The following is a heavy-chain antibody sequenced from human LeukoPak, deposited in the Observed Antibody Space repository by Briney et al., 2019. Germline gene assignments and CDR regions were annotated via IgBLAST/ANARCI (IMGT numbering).Heavy chain of an antibody. CDR1: GYTFTDYY. CDR2: INPNSGGT. D-gene: IGHD6-13*01. Sequence: ASVKVSCKASGYTFTDYYMHWVRQAPGQGLEWMGWINPNSGGTNYAQKFQGRVTMTRDTSISTAYMELSRLRSDDTAVYYCARGLSSWYYYYYYMDVWGKGTTVTVSS. CDR3: ARGLSSWYYYYYYMDV. J-gene: IGHJ6*03. V-gene: IGHV1-2*02.